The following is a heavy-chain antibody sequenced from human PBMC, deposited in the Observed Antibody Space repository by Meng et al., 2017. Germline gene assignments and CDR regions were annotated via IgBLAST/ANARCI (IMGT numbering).Heavy chain of an antibody. D-gene: IGHD3-22*01. CDR3: ARRYYYDSSGYYFYVFGY. CDR2: INTNTGNP. J-gene: IGHJ4*02. V-gene: IGHV7-4-1*02. CDR1: GYTFTSYA. Sequence: VRLVKPGSELKKPGASVKVSCKPSGYTFTSYAINWVRQAPGQGLEWMGWINTNTGNPTYAQGFTGRFVFSLDTSVSTAYLQISSLKAEDTAVYYCARRYYYDSSGYYFYVFGYWGQGTLVTVSS.